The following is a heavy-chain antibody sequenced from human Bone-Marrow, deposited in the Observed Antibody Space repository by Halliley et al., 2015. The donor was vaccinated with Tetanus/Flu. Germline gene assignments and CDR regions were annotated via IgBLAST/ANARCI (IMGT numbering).Heavy chain of an antibody. J-gene: IGHJ6*02. Sequence: LVQPSETLSLTCAVYGGSLSGYYWSWIRQPPGKGLKWIGEINLRGGTNYHPSLKSRASISTDASKNQFSLKLTSVTAADTAVYYCARGLAMDVWGQGTTVTVSS. V-gene: IGHV4-34*01. CDR3: ARGLAMDV. CDR1: GGSLSGYY. CDR2: INLRGGT.